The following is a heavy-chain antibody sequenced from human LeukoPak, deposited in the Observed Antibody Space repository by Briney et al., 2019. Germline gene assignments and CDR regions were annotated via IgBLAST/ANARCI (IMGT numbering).Heavy chain of an antibody. D-gene: IGHD6-13*01. Sequence: GGSLRLSCAASGFTFSSYEMNWVRQAPGKGLEWVSYISSSGSTIYYADSVKGRFTISRDNAKNSLYLQMNSLRAEDTAVYHCAREDSSSWSFSLDYWGQGTLVTVSS. CDR1: GFTFSSYE. J-gene: IGHJ4*02. CDR2: ISSSGSTI. CDR3: AREDSSSWSFSLDY. V-gene: IGHV3-48*03.